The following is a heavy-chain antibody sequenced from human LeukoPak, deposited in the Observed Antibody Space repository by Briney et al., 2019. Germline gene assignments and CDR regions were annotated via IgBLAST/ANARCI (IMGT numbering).Heavy chain of an antibody. Sequence: GGSLRLSCAASGFSISSYALHWVRQAPGKGLQYVSGISNGGSRDYANSVKCRFTISRDNSKNTLYLQMGSLRPEDMAVYYCARDFSYGSGFDYWGQGILVTVSS. J-gene: IGHJ4*02. V-gene: IGHV3-64*01. CDR2: ISNGGSR. D-gene: IGHD5-18*01. CDR3: ARDFSYGSGFDY. CDR1: GFSISSYA.